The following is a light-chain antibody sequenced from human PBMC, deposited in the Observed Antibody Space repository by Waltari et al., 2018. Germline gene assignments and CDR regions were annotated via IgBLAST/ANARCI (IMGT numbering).Light chain of an antibody. V-gene: IGKV3-20*01. CDR3: QHYLRLPVT. CDR1: GSVSRA. J-gene: IGKJ1*01. Sequence: EIALTQSPGTLSSSVGERATVSCRASGSVSRALAWYQQKPGQAPRLLIYGASTRATGIPDRFSGSGSGTDFSLTISRLEPDDFAVYYCQHYLRLPVTFGQGTTVEI. CDR2: GAS.